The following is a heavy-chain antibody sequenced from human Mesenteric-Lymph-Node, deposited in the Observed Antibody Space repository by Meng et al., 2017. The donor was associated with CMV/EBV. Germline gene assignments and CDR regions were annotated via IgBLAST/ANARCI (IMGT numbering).Heavy chain of an antibody. Sequence: GGSLRLSCEATGFTFSSYWMHWVRQAPGKGLEWVANIKQDGSEKYYVDSVKGRFTISRDNAKNSLYLQMNSLRAEDTAVYYCARGGDYDYVWGSYRHGPHFDYWGQGTLVTVSS. CDR2: IKQDGSEK. V-gene: IGHV3-7*01. J-gene: IGHJ4*02. CDR3: ARGGDYDYVWGSYRHGPHFDY. CDR1: GFTFSSYW. D-gene: IGHD3-16*02.